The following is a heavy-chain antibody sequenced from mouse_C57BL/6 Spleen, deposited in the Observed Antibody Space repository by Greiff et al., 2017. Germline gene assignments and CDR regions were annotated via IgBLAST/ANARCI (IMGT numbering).Heavy chain of an antibody. CDR2: IDPSDSET. J-gene: IGHJ2*01. CDR3: AIYGNYGGGFDY. D-gene: IGHD2-1*01. CDR1: GYTFTSYW. V-gene: IGHV1-52*01. Sequence: QVQLQQSGAELVRPGSSVKLSCKASGYTFTSYWMHWVKQRPIQGLEWIGNIDPSDSETHYNQKFKDKATLTVDKSSSTAYMQLSSLTSEDSAVYYCAIYGNYGGGFDYWGQGTTLTVSS.